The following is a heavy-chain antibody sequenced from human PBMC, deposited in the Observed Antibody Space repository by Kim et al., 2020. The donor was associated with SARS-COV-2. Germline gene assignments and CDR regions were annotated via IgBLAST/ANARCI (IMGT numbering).Heavy chain of an antibody. CDR1: GFTFNNYA. CDR2: ISYDGSNK. J-gene: IGHJ4*02. Sequence: GGSLRLSCAASGFTFNNYAMNWVRQAPGKGLEWVAVISYDGSNKYYADSVKGRFTISRDNSKNTLYLQMNSLRAEDTAVYFCARATSSWYGGGLDYWGQGTLVTVSS. V-gene: IGHV3-30*04. D-gene: IGHD6-13*01. CDR3: ARATSSWYGGGLDY.